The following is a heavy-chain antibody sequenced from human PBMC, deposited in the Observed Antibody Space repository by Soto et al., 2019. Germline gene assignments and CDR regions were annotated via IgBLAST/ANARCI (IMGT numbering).Heavy chain of an antibody. D-gene: IGHD6-19*01. CDR3: ARDDEAVAGTSGDY. CDR2: IIPIFGTA. V-gene: IGHV1-69*01. CDR1: GGTFSSYA. J-gene: IGHJ4*02. Sequence: QVQLVQSGAEVKKPGSSVKVSCKASGGTFSSYAISWVRQAPGQGVEWMGGIIPIFGTANYAQKFQGRVTITAAESTSTAYMELSSLISEDTAVYYCARDDEAVAGTSGDYWGQGTLVTVSS.